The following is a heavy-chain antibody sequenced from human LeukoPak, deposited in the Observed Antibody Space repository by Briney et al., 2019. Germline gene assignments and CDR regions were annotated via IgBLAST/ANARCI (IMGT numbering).Heavy chain of an antibody. V-gene: IGHV4-31*03. CDR2: IYYSGST. CDR3: ARDVTSYCSSTSCYRHFDY. J-gene: IGHJ4*02. D-gene: IGHD2-2*01. Sequence: SQTLSLTCTVSGGSISSGGYYWSWIRQHPGKGLEWIGYIYYSGSTYYNPSLKSRVTISVDTSKNQFSLKLGSVTAADTAVYYCARDVTSYCSSTSCYRHFDYWGQGTLVTVSS. CDR1: GGSISSGGYY.